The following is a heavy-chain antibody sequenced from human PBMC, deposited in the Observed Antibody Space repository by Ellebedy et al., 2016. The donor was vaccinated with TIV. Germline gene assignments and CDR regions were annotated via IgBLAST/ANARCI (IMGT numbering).Heavy chain of an antibody. CDR1: GFTFNSYA. Sequence: GGSLRLXCAASGFTFNSYAMSWVRQAPGKGLEWVANIKPDGSEKYYVDSVKGRFTISRDNAKNSLYLQMNSLRAEDTAVYYCARMDHRGSGWYFDYWGQGTLVTVSS. D-gene: IGHD6-19*01. CDR3: ARMDHRGSGWYFDY. V-gene: IGHV3-7*03. J-gene: IGHJ4*02. CDR2: IKPDGSEK.